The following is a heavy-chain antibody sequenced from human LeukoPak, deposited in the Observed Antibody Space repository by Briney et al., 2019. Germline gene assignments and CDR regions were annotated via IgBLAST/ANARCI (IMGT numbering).Heavy chain of an antibody. Sequence: ASVKVSCKPSRYTFTSYYMHWVRQAPGQGLEWMGIINPSGGSTSYAQKFQGTVTMTRATSTGTVYMALSSLSSKATAVYYCARGRITMVRGVITWFAPWGQEPWSPSPQ. CDR2: INPSGGST. J-gene: IGHJ5*02. V-gene: IGHV1-46*01. CDR3: ARGRITMVRGVITWFAP. CDR1: RYTFTSYY. D-gene: IGHD3-10*01.